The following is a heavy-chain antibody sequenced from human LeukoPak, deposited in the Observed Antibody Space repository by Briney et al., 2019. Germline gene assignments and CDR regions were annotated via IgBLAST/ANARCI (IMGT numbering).Heavy chain of an antibody. J-gene: IGHJ4*02. V-gene: IGHV1-8*01. D-gene: IGHD3-22*01. CDR3: AGDPIGSGYPFDY. Sequence: ASVKVSCKASGYTFTSYDINWVRQATGQGLEWMGWMNPNSGNTGYAQKFQGRVTMTRNTSISTAYMELSSLRSEDTAVYYCAGDPIGSGYPFDYWGQGTLVTVSS. CDR2: MNPNSGNT. CDR1: GYTFTSYD.